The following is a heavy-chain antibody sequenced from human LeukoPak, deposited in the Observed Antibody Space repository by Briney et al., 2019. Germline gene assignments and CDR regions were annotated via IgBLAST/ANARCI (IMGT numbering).Heavy chain of an antibody. J-gene: IGHJ6*03. V-gene: IGHV1-2*02. Sequence: GASVKVSCKASGYTFTGYYMHWVRQAPGQGLEWMGWINPNSGGTNYAQKFQGRVTMTRDTSISTAYMELSRLRSDDTAVYYRARDLGAAAGTGGYYYYMDVWGKGTTVTVSS. CDR1: GYTFTGYY. CDR3: ARDLGAAAGTGGYYYYMDV. CDR2: INPNSGGT. D-gene: IGHD6-13*01.